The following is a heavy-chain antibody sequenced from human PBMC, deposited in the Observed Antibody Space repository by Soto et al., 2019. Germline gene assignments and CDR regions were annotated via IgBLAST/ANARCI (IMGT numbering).Heavy chain of an antibody. CDR2: INHSGST. D-gene: IGHD2-2*01. CDR3: ARMVEDIVVVPAAILRNYYYYMDV. CDR1: GGSFSGYY. Sequence: SETLSLTCAVYGGSFSGYYWSWIRQPPGKGLEWIGEINHSGSTNYNPSLKSRVTISVDTSKNQFSLKLSSVTAADTAVYYCARMVEDIVVVPAAILRNYYYYMDVWGKGTTVT. V-gene: IGHV4-34*01. J-gene: IGHJ6*03.